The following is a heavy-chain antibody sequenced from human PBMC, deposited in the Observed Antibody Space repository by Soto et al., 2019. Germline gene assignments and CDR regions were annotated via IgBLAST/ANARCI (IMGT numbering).Heavy chain of an antibody. CDR2: ISGSGGST. CDR1: GFTFSSYA. J-gene: IGHJ4*02. D-gene: IGHD3-10*01. CDR3: ASIYYGSGSPIH. Sequence: EVQLLESGGGLVQPGGSRRLSCAASGFTFSSYAMSWVRQAPGKGLEWVSAISGSGGSTYYADSVKGRFTISRDNSKNTLYLQMNSLTAEDTAVYYCASIYYGSGSPIHWGQGTLVTVSS. V-gene: IGHV3-23*01.